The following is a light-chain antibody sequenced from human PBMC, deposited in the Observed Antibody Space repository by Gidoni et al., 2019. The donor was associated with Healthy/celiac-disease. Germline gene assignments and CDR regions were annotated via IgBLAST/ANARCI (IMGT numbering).Light chain of an antibody. Sequence: SYELTQPPSVSVSPGQTASITCSGDKLGYKYACWYQQKPGQSPVLVIYPHSKRPSGIPERFSGSNSGNPATLTICGTQAMDEADYYCQAWDSSTVVFGGGTKLTVL. CDR3: QAWDSSTVV. CDR1: KLGYKY. J-gene: IGLJ2*01. CDR2: PHS. V-gene: IGLV3-1*01.